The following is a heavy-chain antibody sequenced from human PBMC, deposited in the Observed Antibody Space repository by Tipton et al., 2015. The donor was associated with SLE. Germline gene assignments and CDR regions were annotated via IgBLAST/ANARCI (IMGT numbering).Heavy chain of an antibody. CDR1: GFTFPNYA. Sequence: QLVQSGGGVVQPGRSLRLSCAASGFTFPNYAMHWVRQAPGKGLEWVAVIWYDGSQKYYGDSVKGRFTISRDDPRKMVYLQMNSLRVEDTAVYYCVAAGSIDIWGQGTLVTVSS. CDR3: VAAGSIDI. V-gene: IGHV3-33*08. J-gene: IGHJ1*01. D-gene: IGHD6-13*01. CDR2: IWYDGSQK.